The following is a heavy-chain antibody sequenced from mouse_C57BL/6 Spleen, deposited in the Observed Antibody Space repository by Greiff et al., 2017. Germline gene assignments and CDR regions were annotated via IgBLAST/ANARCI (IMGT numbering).Heavy chain of an antibody. CDR1: GFSFNTYA. V-gene: IGHV10-1*01. Sequence: EVQVVESGGGLVQPKGSLKLSCAASGFSFNTYAMNWVRQAPGKGLEWVARIRSKSNNYATYYADSVKDRFTISRDDSESMLYLQMNNLKTEDTAMYYCVRPGRLTDFDYWGQGTTLTVSS. J-gene: IGHJ2*01. D-gene: IGHD4-1*01. CDR3: VRPGRLTDFDY. CDR2: IRSKSNNYAT.